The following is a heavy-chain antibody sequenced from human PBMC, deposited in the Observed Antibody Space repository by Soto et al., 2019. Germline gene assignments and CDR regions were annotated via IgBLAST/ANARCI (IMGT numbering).Heavy chain of an antibody. CDR3: ARHGSSRDYYYGMDV. CDR1: GYSFTSYW. D-gene: IGHD5-12*01. Sequence: PGESLKISCRGSGYSFTSYWIGWVRQMPGKGLEWMGIIYPGDSDTRYSPSFQGQVTISADKSISTAYLQWSSLKASDTAMYYCARHGSSRDYYYGMDVWGQGTTVTVSS. CDR2: IYPGDSDT. J-gene: IGHJ6*02. V-gene: IGHV5-51*01.